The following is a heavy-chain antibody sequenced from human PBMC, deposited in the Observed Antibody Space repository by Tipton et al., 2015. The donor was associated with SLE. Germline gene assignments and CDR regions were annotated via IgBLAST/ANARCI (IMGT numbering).Heavy chain of an antibody. Sequence: QLVQSGAEVKKPGESLRISCKGSGYSLTSYWISWVRQMPGRGLEWMGRIDPSDSYTNYSPSFQGHVTISADKSISTAYLQWSSLKASDTAMYYCARRDSNYTSAFDIWGQGTMVTVSS. CDR2: IDPSDSYT. D-gene: IGHD4-11*01. V-gene: IGHV5-10-1*01. J-gene: IGHJ3*02. CDR1: GYSLTSYW. CDR3: ARRDSNYTSAFDI.